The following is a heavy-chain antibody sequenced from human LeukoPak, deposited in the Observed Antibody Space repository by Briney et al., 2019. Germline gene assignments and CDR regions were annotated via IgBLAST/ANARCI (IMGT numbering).Heavy chain of an antibody. CDR1: GGSNSSSDYL. D-gene: IGHD3-16*01. CDR3: VRRNYVSGRIDP. J-gene: IGHJ5*02. Sequence: SETLSLTCTVSGGSNSSSDYLWAWVRQPPGKGLEWIGDFYYNGVTSYDPSLKSRVTISVDTSKNQFSLNLTSVTAADTAVYHCVRRNYVSGRIDPWGQGTLVTVSS. CDR2: FYYNGVT. V-gene: IGHV4-39*01.